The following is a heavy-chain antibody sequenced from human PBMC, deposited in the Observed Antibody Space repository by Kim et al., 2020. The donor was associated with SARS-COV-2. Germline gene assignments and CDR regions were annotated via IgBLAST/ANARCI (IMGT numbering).Heavy chain of an antibody. J-gene: IGHJ6*02. D-gene: IGHD3-10*01. Sequence: ASVKVSCTASGYIFNSYDINWVRQAPGQGLEWMGWMNPNSANTGYAQKFQGRVTMTRDTSINTAYLDLSSLSSEDTAVYYCARGSTMVRGSSPMNYYGMDGWGQGPEVIVSS. V-gene: IGHV1-8*02. CDR3: ARGSTMVRGSSPMNYYGMDG. CDR1: GYIFNSYD. CDR2: MNPNSANT.